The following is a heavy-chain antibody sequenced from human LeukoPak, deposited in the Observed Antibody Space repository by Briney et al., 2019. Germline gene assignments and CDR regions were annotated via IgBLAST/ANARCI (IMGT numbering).Heavy chain of an antibody. CDR2: ISGSGGTT. CDR3: AKDLPDYGDYIEGY. CDR1: GFTFSSFA. V-gene: IGHV3-23*01. D-gene: IGHD4-17*01. Sequence: GGSLRLSCAASGFTFSSFAMSWVRQAPGKGLEWVSTISGSGGTTNYADSVRGRFTFSRDNSKNTLYLQMNSLRAEDTAVYYCAKDLPDYGDYIEGYWGQGTLVTVSS. J-gene: IGHJ4*02.